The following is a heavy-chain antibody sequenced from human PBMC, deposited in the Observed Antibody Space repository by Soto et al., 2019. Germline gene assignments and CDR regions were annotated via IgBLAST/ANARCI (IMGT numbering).Heavy chain of an antibody. J-gene: IGHJ4*02. V-gene: IGHV3-23*01. Sequence: GGSLRLSCAASGFTFSNYAMNWVRQAPGKGLEYVSGISGSGGSTYYADSVKGRFTISRDNSKNTLYLQMNSLRAEDTALYYCAKGGNCGGDCYYPLNWGQGTLVTVSS. CDR3: AKGGNCGGDCYYPLN. CDR1: GFTFSNYA. D-gene: IGHD2-21*02. CDR2: ISGSGGST.